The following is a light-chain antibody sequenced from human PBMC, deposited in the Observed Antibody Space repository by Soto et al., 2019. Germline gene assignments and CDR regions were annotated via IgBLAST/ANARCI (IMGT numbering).Light chain of an antibody. CDR2: HXS. CDR3: QQSYSPPLT. V-gene: IGKV1-39*01. J-gene: IGKJ5*01. CDR1: QRIRLY. Sequence: THMRQSLSSIFASFGDRVTVTXRARQRIRLYLNWYQQHPGXAPKXXXAHXSSLQTGGPSRXSGSGSGTDFTLTISSLQPEDFANYYCQQSYSPPLTFGQGTRLEIK.